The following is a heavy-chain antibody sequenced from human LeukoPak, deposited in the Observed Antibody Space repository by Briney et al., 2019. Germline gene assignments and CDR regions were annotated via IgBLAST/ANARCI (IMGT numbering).Heavy chain of an antibody. Sequence: GASVKVSCKASGGTFSSYAISWVRQAPGQGLEWMGWISAYNGNTNYAQKLQGRVTMTTDTSTSTAYMELRSLRSDDTAVYYCARDGYCSGGSCQNWFDPWGQGTLVTVSS. J-gene: IGHJ5*02. V-gene: IGHV1-18*01. CDR2: ISAYNGNT. CDR1: GGTFSSYA. D-gene: IGHD2-15*01. CDR3: ARDGYCSGGSCQNWFDP.